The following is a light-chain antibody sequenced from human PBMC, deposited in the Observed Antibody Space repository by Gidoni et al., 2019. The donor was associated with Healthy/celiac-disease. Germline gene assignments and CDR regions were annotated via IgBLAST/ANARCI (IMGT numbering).Light chain of an antibody. CDR2: KAS. CDR3: QQYNSYWT. CDR1: QSISSW. J-gene: IGKJ1*01. V-gene: IGKV1-5*03. Sequence: DIQMTQSPSTLSASVGDRVTITCRASQSISSWLAWYQQKPGKAPKLRIYKASSLESGVPSRFSGSGSGTEFTLTISSLQPDDFATYYCQQYNSYWTCGQGTKVEIK.